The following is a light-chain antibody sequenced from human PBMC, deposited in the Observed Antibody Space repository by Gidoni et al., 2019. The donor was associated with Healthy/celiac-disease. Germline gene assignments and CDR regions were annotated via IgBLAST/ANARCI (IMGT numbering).Light chain of an antibody. CDR3: SSYTSSSVV. J-gene: IGLJ2*01. CDR1: SSDVGGYNY. CDR2: DVS. Sequence: QSALTQPASVSGSPGNSITISCTGTSSDVGGYNYVSWYQQHPGKAPKLMIYDVSNRPSGVSNRFSGSKSGNTASLTISGLQAEDEADYYCSSYTSSSVVFGGGTKLTVL. V-gene: IGLV2-14*03.